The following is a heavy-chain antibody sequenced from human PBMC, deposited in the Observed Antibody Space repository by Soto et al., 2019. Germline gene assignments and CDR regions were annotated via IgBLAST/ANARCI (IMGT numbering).Heavy chain of an antibody. CDR3: AFAGSGSYSNVADAVDI. Sequence: EVQLVESGGGLVKPGGSLRLSCAACGFTFSSYSMNWVRQAPGKGLEWVSSISSSGTYIYYADSVKGRFTISRDNAKNSLYLQMNSLRAEDTAVYYCAFAGSGSYSNVADAVDIWGQGTMVTVSS. D-gene: IGHD3-10*01. J-gene: IGHJ3*02. CDR1: GFTFSSYS. CDR2: ISSSGTYI. V-gene: IGHV3-21*01.